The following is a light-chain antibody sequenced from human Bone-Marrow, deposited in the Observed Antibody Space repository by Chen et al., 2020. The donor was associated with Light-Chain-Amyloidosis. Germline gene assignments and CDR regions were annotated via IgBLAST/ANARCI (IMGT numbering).Light chain of an antibody. CDR2: AVS. J-gene: IGLJ1*01. CDR3: SSFTSSSSYV. Sequence: QSALTQPASVSGSPGQSITISCTGTSGDVGTYNYVSWYQHNPGKAPKVMIYAVSNRPSGVSNRFSGSKSGNTASLTISGLQAEDEADYYCSSFTSSSSYVFGPGTKVTVL. V-gene: IGLV2-14*01. CDR1: SGDVGTYNY.